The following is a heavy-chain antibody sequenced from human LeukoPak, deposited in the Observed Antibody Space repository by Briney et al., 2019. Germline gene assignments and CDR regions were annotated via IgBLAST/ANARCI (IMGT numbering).Heavy chain of an antibody. CDR3: ARGLVGDDFLTDDTSDALSI. J-gene: IGHJ3*02. V-gene: IGHV1-8*01. D-gene: IGHD3/OR15-3a*01. Sequence: PGASVKVSWKASGYTFINYDIYWVRQATGQGLQWMSWMNPKSGNTGYAQSFQGRVTMTRNTSIGTVYMELSSLRSEDTAVYFCARGLVGDDFLTDDTSDALSIWGQGTVVTVSS. CDR2: MNPKSGNT. CDR1: GYTFINYD.